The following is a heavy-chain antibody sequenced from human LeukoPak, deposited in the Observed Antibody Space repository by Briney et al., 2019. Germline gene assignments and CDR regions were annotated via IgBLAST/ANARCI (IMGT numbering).Heavy chain of an antibody. D-gene: IGHD2-15*01. CDR1: GCTFSSYS. CDR3: ARDRGSWLLDY. V-gene: IGHV3-21*01. Sequence: GGSLRLSCAASGCTFSSYSMNWVRQAPGKGLEWVSSISSSSSYIYYADSVKGRFTISRDNAKNSLYLQMNSLRAEDTAVYYCARDRGSWLLDYWGQGTLVTVSS. J-gene: IGHJ4*02. CDR2: ISSSSSYI.